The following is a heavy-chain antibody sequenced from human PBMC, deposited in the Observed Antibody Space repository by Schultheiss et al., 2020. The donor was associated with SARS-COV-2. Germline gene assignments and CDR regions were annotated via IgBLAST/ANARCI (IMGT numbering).Heavy chain of an antibody. CDR3: ATFRIVGATGSSYFDY. D-gene: IGHD1-26*01. V-gene: IGHV4-59*08. J-gene: IGHJ4*02. Sequence: SQTLSLTCAVSGDSISNYYWNWIRQPPGKGLEWIGNIYYSGSTNYNPSLKSRLTISVDTSKNQFSLKLSSVTAADTAVYYCATFRIVGATGSSYFDYWGQGTLVTVSS. CDR2: IYYSGST. CDR1: GDSISNYY.